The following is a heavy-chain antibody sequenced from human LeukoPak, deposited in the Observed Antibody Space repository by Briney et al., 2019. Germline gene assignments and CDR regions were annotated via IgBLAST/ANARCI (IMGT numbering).Heavy chain of an antibody. Sequence: GGSLRLSCAGSGFTFSSYGMSWVRQTPGKGLEWVSAISGSGVSTYYVDSVKGRFTISRDNSKNTLYLQMNSLRAEDTAVYYCAQTGGLVPGRYFVYWGQGTLVTVSS. J-gene: IGHJ4*02. CDR1: GFTFSSYG. V-gene: IGHV3-23*01. D-gene: IGHD6-6*01. CDR3: AQTGGLVPGRYFVY. CDR2: ISGSGVST.